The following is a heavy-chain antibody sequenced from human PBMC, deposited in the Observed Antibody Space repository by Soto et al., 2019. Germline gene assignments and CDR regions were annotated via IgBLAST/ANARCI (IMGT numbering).Heavy chain of an antibody. J-gene: IGHJ5*02. CDR3: AREGSDWYNWFDP. CDR1: GFTFNNYN. D-gene: IGHD2-21*01. V-gene: IGHV3-48*01. CDR2: ISSSTI. Sequence: EVQLVESGGGLLQHGGSLRLSCTASGFTFNNYNMNWVRQAPGKGLEWVSYISSSTIYYADSVKGRFTISRDNAKNSLYLQMNSLRAEDTAVYYCAREGSDWYNWFDPWGQGTLVTVSS.